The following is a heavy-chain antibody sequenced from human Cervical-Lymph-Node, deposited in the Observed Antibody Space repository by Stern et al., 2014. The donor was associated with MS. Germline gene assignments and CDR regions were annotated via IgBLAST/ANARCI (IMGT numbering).Heavy chain of an antibody. J-gene: IGHJ4*02. Sequence: EVQLVESGAEVRKPGESLKISCKASGYTFTDYWIGWVRQMPGKGLEWMGIIYPRDSDITYSPSFQAQVPFLSDTARRPHLLQWSSLRASDTAIYYCARRMPPDYWGQGTLVTVSS. CDR1: GYTFTDYW. V-gene: IGHV5-51*03. D-gene: IGHD2-2*01. CDR3: ARRMPPDY. CDR2: IYPRDSDI.